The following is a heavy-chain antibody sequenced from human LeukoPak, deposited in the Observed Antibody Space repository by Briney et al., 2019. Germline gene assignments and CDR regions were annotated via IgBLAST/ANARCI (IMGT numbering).Heavy chain of an antibody. D-gene: IGHD3-22*01. Sequence: GGSLRLSCVASGFTFSSYEVSWVRQAPGKGLEWVSYISSSGNSIEYADSVKGRFTISRDNAKNSLYLQMNSLRAEDTAVYYCARGMGYDSSGYYYRDFDYWGQGTLVTVSS. CDR1: GFTFSSYE. CDR3: ARGMGYDSSGYYYRDFDY. V-gene: IGHV3-48*03. CDR2: ISSSGNSI. J-gene: IGHJ4*02.